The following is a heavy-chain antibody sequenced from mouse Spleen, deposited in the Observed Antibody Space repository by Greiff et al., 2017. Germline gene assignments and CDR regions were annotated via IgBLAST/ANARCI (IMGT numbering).Heavy chain of an antibody. Sequence: QVQLQQPGAELVKPGASVKLSCKASGYTFTSYWMHWVKQSPGQGLEWIGMIHPNSGSTNYNEKFKSKATLTVDKSSSTAYMQLSSLTSEDSAVYYCAREWDDHWYFDVWGAGTTVTVSS. CDR1: GYTFTSYW. D-gene: IGHD4-1*01. CDR2: IHPNSGST. CDR3: AREWDDHWYFDV. J-gene: IGHJ1*01. V-gene: IGHV1-64*01.